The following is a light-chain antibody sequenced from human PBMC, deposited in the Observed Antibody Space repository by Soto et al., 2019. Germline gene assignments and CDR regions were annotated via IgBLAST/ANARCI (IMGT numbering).Light chain of an antibody. V-gene: IGKV3D-20*02. Sequence: EIVLTQSPGTLSLSPGERATLSCRASQSVSSSYLAWYQQKPGQAPRILMYDASTRATGISARFSGSGSGTDFTLTISSLEPEDFAVYYCQQRSNWPGTFGQGTRLEIK. CDR1: QSVSSSY. CDR2: DAS. J-gene: IGKJ5*01. CDR3: QQRSNWPGT.